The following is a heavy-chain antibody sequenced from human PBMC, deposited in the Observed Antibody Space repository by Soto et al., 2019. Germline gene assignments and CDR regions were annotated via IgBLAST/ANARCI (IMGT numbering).Heavy chain of an antibody. D-gene: IGHD3-16*01. J-gene: IGHJ4*02. CDR2: IKQDGSEK. Sequence: EVQLVESGGGLVQPGGALRLSCAASGVTFSSYWMSWVRQAPGKGLEWVANIKQDGSEKYYVYSVKGRFTISRDNAKNSLYLQMNSLRAEDTAVFYCVRVGRLGGYWGQGTLVTVSS. V-gene: IGHV3-7*03. CDR3: VRVGRLGGY. CDR1: GVTFSSYW.